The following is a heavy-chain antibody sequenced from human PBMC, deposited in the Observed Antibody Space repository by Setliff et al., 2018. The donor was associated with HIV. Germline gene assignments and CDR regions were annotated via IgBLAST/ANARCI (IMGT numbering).Heavy chain of an antibody. CDR3: ARQAWHYDRDGYFIDY. J-gene: IGHJ4*02. CDR1: GYSLTSGYY. CDR2: IHDSGRT. Sequence: SETLSLTCGVSGYSLTSGYYWGWIRQPPGKGLEWIGSIHDSGRTYYNPSLKSRVTISVDMSRNQFSVKLNSATAADTAVYYCARQAWHYDRDGYFIDYWGQGMLVTVSS. V-gene: IGHV4-38-2*01. D-gene: IGHD3-22*01.